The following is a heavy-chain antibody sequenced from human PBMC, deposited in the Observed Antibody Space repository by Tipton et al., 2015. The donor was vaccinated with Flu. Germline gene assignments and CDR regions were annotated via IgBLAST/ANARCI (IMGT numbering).Heavy chain of an antibody. CDR3: AKRGYSYGNDY. CDR2: INDIGST. J-gene: IGHJ4*02. CDR1: GGSFRGYY. Sequence: LRLSCAVYGGSFRGYYWTWIRQPPGKGLEWIGEINDIGSTNYNPSLKSRVTISVDTSKNQFSLILSSLTAADTSVYYCAKRGYSYGNDYWGQGTLVTVSS. V-gene: IGHV4-34*01. D-gene: IGHD5-18*01.